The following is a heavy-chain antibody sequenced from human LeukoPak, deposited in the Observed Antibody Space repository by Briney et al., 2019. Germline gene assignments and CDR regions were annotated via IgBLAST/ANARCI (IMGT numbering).Heavy chain of an antibody. D-gene: IGHD5-12*01. Sequence: SVKVSCKASGGTFSSYAISWVRQAPGQGLEWMGGIIPIFGTANYAQKFQGRVTITADESTSTAYMELSSLRSEGTAVYYCARDPTVGGYDLTGGWGQGTMVTVSS. CDR2: IIPIFGTA. V-gene: IGHV1-69*01. CDR1: GGTFSSYA. J-gene: IGHJ3*01. CDR3: ARDPTVGGYDLTGG.